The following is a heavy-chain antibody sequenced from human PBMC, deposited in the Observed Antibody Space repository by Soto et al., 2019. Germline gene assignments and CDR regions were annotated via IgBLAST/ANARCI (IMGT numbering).Heavy chain of an antibody. Sequence: QVHLVQSGTEVRRPGASVKVSCQTSGYTFSSYSINWVRQAPGQGLAWMGWINAAHGTTKYSQKCQGRVTITMDTSATTGYMERTPLRSEDSAVYYCAIDYGMRLGDVAYWGQGSLVSV. CDR1: GYTFSSYS. V-gene: IGHV1-3*01. CDR3: AIDYGMRLGDVAY. CDR2: INAAHGTT. D-gene: IGHD3-16*01. J-gene: IGHJ4*02.